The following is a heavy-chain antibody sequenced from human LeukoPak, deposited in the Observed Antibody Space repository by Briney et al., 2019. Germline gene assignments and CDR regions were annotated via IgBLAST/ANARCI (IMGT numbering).Heavy chain of an antibody. D-gene: IGHD2-15*01. Sequence: GGSLRLSCAASGFTFTTSYMSWVRQAPGKGLEWLSYISGSGGDTNYADFVSGRSIISRDNTNNSLYLQMNSLRVEGTAVYYCGRDCRTVRIWGEGTLGTVSS. CDR3: GRDCRTVRI. J-gene: IGHJ4*02. CDR1: GFTFTTSY. V-gene: IGHV3-11*06. CDR2: ISGSGGDT.